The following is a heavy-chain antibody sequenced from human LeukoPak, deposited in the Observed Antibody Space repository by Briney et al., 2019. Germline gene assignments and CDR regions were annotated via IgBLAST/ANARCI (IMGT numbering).Heavy chain of an antibody. J-gene: IGHJ4*02. Sequence: PSETLSLTCTVSGGSISSSSYYWGWIRQPPGKGLEWIGSIYYSGSTYYNPSLKSRVTISVDTSKNQFSLKLSSVTAADTAVYYCARVHHTSIAVAGRFDYWGQGTLVTVSS. CDR1: GGSISSSSYY. CDR3: ARVHHTSIAVAGRFDY. CDR2: IYYSGST. D-gene: IGHD6-19*01. V-gene: IGHV4-39*07.